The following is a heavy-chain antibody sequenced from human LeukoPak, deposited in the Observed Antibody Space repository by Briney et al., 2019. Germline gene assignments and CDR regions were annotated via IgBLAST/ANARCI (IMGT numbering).Heavy chain of an antibody. Sequence: SETLSLTCTVSGGSITNYYWSWIRQPPGRGLEWIAYIYHSGSTSYNPSLKSRVTISVDTSKNQFSLNLSSVTAADTAVYYCARETHDSSGYYYLGPKYFQHWGQGTLVTVSS. CDR1: GGSITNYY. CDR3: ARETHDSSGYYYLGPKYFQH. CDR2: IYHSGST. J-gene: IGHJ1*01. V-gene: IGHV4-59*01. D-gene: IGHD3-22*01.